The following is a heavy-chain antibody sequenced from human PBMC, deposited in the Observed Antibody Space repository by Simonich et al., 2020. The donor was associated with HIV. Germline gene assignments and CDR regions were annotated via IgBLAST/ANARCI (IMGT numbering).Heavy chain of an antibody. D-gene: IGHD3-3*01. CDR1: GFTFSSYA. V-gene: IGHV3-23*01. CDR3: AKDRYYNFWSGYYDY. Sequence: EVQLLESGGGLVQPGGSLRLSCAASGFTFSSYAMSWVRQAPGKGMDRVSAISGSGGRKYYADSVKGRFTISRDNSKNTLYLQMNSLRAEDTAVYYCAKDRYYNFWSGYYDYWGQGTLVTVSS. CDR2: ISGSGGRK. J-gene: IGHJ4*02.